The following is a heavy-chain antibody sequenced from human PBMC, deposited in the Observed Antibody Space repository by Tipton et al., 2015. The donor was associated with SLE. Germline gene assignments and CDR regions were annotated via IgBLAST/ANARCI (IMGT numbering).Heavy chain of an antibody. J-gene: IGHJ3*02. CDR2: IHYSRTT. Sequence: TLSLTCTVSGGSITNHYWNWIRQPPGKGLEWIGYIHYSRTTHYNPSLKSRVTISVDTSNNQFSLKLNSVTAADTAAYYCARKQWFGELSAFDIWGQGTMVTVSS. D-gene: IGHD3-10*01. CDR1: GGSITNHY. V-gene: IGHV4-59*08. CDR3: ARKQWFGELSAFDI.